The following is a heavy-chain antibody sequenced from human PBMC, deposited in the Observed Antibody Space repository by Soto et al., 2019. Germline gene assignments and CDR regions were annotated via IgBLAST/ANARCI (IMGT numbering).Heavy chain of an antibody. D-gene: IGHD6-13*01. CDR1: GFTFSSYS. CDR3: AREDIAAATAYFDY. J-gene: IGHJ4*02. V-gene: IGHV3-21*01. CDR2: ISSSSSYI. Sequence: GGSLRLSCAASGFTFSSYSMNWVRQAPGKGLEWVSSISSSSSYIYYADSVKGRFTISRDNAKNSLYLQMNSLRAEDTAVYYCAREDIAAATAYFDYWGQGTLVTVSS.